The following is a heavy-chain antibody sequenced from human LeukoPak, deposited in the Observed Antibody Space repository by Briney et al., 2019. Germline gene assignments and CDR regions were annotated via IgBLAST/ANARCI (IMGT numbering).Heavy chain of an antibody. CDR3: ARGYRGNTDY. V-gene: IGHV3-74*01. D-gene: IGHD1-26*01. J-gene: IGHJ4*02. Sequence: LRFSCEDPGVAFSSKWLHWLRQAPGKGLVWVSRISGDGSSTTYADSVKGRFTISRDNAKNTLHLQMNSLRAEDTAVYYCARGYRGNTDYWGQGTLVTVSS. CDR1: GVAFSSKW. CDR2: ISGDGSST.